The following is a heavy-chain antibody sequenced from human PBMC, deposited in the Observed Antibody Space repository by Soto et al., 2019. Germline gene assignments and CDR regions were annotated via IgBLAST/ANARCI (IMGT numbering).Heavy chain of an antibody. J-gene: IGHJ4*02. CDR3: ARDGLLFSGPYRPSRFDY. V-gene: IGHV3-7*03. Sequence: GGSLRLSCAASGFKFSDYWMSWVRQAPGKGLEWVGNIRHDTSEAHYADSVKGRFTITRDNIKNFLLLQMRDLRADDTASYYCARDGLLFSGPYRPSRFDYWGLGALVTVSS. D-gene: IGHD3-16*02. CDR1: GFKFSDYW. CDR2: IRHDTSEA.